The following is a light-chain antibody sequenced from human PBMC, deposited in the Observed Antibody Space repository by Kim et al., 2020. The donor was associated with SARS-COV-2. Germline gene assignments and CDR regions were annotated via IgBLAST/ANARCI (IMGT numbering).Light chain of an antibody. J-gene: IGKJ1*01. CDR1: QSVLSKSSDKNF. Sequence: ATLSCKASQSVLSKSSDKNFLAWYQQKPGQPPRLLLNWASTRESGVPDRFSGSGSGTDFTLTITSLQTEDVAVYYCQQSYSIPWTFGQGTKVDIK. CDR3: QQSYSIPWT. V-gene: IGKV4-1*01. CDR2: WAS.